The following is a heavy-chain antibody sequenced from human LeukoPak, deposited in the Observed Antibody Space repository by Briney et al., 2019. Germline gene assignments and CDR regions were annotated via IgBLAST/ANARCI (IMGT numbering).Heavy chain of an antibody. CDR2: IFRSGST. CDR1: GYSISSGFY. V-gene: IGHV4-38-2*02. CDR3: AREGYCSGGSCYYSYYYYYYMDV. D-gene: IGHD2-15*01. J-gene: IGHJ6*03. Sequence: SETLSLTCSVSGYSISSGFYWGWIRQPPGKGLEWIGNIFRSGSTYYNTSLKSRVTISVDTSKNQFSLKLSSVTAADTAVYYCAREGYCSGGSCYYSYYYYYYMDVWGKGTTVTVSS.